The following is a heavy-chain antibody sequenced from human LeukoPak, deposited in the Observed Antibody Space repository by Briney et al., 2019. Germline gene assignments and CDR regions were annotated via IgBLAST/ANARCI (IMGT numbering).Heavy chain of an antibody. J-gene: IGHJ5*02. CDR2: INPNSGGT. Sequence: ASVKVSCKASGYTFTGYYMHWVRQAPGQGLEWMGWINPNSGGTNYAQKFQGWVTMTRDTSISTAYMELSRLRSEDTAVYYCARALSKRITIFGVVIIRNWFDPWGQGTLVTVSS. V-gene: IGHV1-2*04. D-gene: IGHD3-3*01. CDR1: GYTFTGYY. CDR3: ARALSKRITIFGVVIIRNWFDP.